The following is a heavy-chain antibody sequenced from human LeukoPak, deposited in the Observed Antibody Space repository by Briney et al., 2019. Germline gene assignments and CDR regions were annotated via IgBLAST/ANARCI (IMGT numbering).Heavy chain of an antibody. CDR2: IGTAGDT. V-gene: IGHV3-13*01. CDR3: ARATNYYDSSGYYLYYFDY. D-gene: IGHD3-22*01. CDR1: GFTFRSYD. Sequence: WGSLRLSCAASGFTFRSYDMHGVRQATGKGLEWVSAIGTAGDTYYPGSVKGRFTISRENAKNSLYLQMNSLRAGDTAVYYCARATNYYDSSGYYLYYFDYWGREPWSPSPQ. J-gene: IGHJ4*02.